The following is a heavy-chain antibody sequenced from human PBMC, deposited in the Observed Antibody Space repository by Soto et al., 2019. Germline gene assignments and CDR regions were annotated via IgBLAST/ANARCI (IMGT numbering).Heavy chain of an antibody. CDR1: GFTFSSYA. CDR2: ISGSGGST. V-gene: IGHV3-23*01. Sequence: LRLSCAASGFTFSSYAMSWVRQAPGKGLEWVSAISGSGGSTYYADSVKGRFTISRDNSKNTLYLQMNSLRAEDTAVYYCARTPSIAVAGIFDYWGQGTLVTVSS. CDR3: ARTPSIAVAGIFDY. D-gene: IGHD6-19*01. J-gene: IGHJ4*02.